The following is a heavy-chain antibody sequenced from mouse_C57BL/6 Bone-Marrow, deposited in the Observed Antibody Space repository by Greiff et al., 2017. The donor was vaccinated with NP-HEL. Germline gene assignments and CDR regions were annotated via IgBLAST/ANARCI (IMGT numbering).Heavy chain of an antibody. V-gene: IGHV14-3*01. CDR1: GFNIKNTY. CDR3: ARVYDTGYAMDD. J-gene: IGHJ4*01. D-gene: IGHD2-12*01. Sequence: VQLQQSVAELVRPGASVKLSCTASGFNIKNTYMHWVKQRPEQGLEWIGRIDPANGNTKYAPKFPGKATITADTSSNTAYLQLSSLTSEDSSVYYGARVYDTGYAMDDWGQGTSVTVSS. CDR2: IDPANGNT.